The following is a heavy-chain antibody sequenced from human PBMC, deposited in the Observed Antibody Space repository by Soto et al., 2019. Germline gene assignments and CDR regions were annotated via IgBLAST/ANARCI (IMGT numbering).Heavy chain of an antibody. Sequence: GGSLRLSCSASGFTFSSYAMHWVRQAPGKGLEYVSAISSNGGSTYYADSVKGRFTISRDNSKNTLYLQMSSLRAEDTAVYYCVKEHQDSNTFGGVIVIYYFDYWGQGTLVTVSS. J-gene: IGHJ4*02. CDR1: GFTFSSYA. CDR2: ISSNGGST. CDR3: VKEHQDSNTFGGVIVIYYFDY. D-gene: IGHD3-16*02. V-gene: IGHV3-64D*08.